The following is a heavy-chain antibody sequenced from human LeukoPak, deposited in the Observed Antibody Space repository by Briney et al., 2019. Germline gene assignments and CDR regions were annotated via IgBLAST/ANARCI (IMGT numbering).Heavy chain of an antibody. J-gene: IGHJ3*02. D-gene: IGHD1-26*01. V-gene: IGHV4-38-2*02. Sequence: SETLSLTCTVSGYSISSGYYWGWIRQPPGKGLEWIGSIYHSGSTYYNPSLKSRVTISVDRSKNQFSLKLSSVTAADTAVYYCARGRGAGATTPGAFGIWGQGTMVTVSS. CDR1: GYSISSGYY. CDR3: ARGRGAGATTPGAFGI. CDR2: IYHSGST.